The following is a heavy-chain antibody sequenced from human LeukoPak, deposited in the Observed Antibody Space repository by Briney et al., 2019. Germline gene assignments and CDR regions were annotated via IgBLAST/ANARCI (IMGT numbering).Heavy chain of an antibody. CDR2: IYYSGST. J-gene: IGHJ4*02. D-gene: IGHD6-13*01. CDR1: GASISSYY. V-gene: IGHV4-59*01. Sequence: PSETLSLTCTFSGASISSYYWSWIRQPPGKGLEWIGYIYYSGSTNYNPSLKSRVTISVDTSKNQFSLKLSSVTAADTAVYYCARTLAAAGSFYFDYWGQGTLVTVSS. CDR3: ARTLAAAGSFYFDY.